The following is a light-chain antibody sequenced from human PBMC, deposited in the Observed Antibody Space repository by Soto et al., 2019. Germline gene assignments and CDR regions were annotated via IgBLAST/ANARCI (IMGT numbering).Light chain of an antibody. Sequence: EIVLTQSPGTLSLSPGERATLSCRASQSVSSGYLAWYQQKPGQAPRLLIDAASTRATGIPDMFSGSPSGTDFPLTISRLGPEDFAVYYCQQYGCSPKTFGQGTNLEIK. CDR3: QQYGCSPKT. J-gene: IGKJ2*01. CDR2: AAS. V-gene: IGKV3-20*01. CDR1: QSVSSGY.